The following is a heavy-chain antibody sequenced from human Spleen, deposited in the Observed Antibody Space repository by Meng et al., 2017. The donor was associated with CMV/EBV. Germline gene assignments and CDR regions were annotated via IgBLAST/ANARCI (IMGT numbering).Heavy chain of an antibody. Sequence: GGSLRLSCAASGFTFGSHSMNWVRQAPGKGLEWVSSITGDSTYKHYADSLKGRFTISRDNAKNSLYLQMNSLRAEDTAVYCRARDSDDYDFWSAYYTDAFDFWGQGTMVTVSS. CDR3: ARDSDDYDFWSAYYTDAFDF. CDR2: ITGDSTYK. J-gene: IGHJ3*01. D-gene: IGHD3-3*01. V-gene: IGHV3-21*01. CDR1: GFTFGSHS.